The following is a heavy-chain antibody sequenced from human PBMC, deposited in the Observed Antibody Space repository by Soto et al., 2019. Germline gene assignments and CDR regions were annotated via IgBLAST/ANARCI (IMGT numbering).Heavy chain of an antibody. V-gene: IGHV1-69*13. J-gene: IGHJ6*02. CDR2: IIPIFGTA. CDR3: ARDVPSWAPYYYGSGTQTRYGMDV. CDR1: GGTFSSYA. D-gene: IGHD3-10*01. Sequence: ASVKVSCKASGGTFSSYAISWVRQAPGQGLEWMGGIIPIFGTANYAQKFQGRVTITADESTSTAYMELSSLRSEDTAVYYCARDVPSWAPYYYGSGTQTRYGMDVWGQGTTVTVSS.